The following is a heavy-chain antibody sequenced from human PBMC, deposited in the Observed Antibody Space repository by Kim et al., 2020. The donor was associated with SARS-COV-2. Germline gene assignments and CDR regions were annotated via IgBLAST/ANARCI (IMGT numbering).Heavy chain of an antibody. V-gene: IGHV4-59*01. D-gene: IGHD4-17*01. Sequence: STTYNPSLKSRVTISVDTSKSQFSLKLSSVTAADTAVYYCARDRYGGNSYWGQGTLVTVSS. CDR2: ST. J-gene: IGHJ4*02. CDR3: ARDRYGGNSY.